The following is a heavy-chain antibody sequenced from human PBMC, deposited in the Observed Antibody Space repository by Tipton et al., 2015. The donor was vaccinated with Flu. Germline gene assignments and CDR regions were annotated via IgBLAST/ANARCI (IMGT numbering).Heavy chain of an antibody. V-gene: IGHV3-11*01. CDR1: GFTLRDYH. J-gene: IGHJ4*02. CDR3: ASDSSRSHYYDSSGYYEDY. Sequence: SLRLSCAASGFTLRDYHMTWIRQAPGKGLEWVSYISGSGSTIYYADSVKGRFTISRDNAKNSLYLQMNSLRAEDTAVYYCASDSSRSHYYDSSGYYEDYWGQGTPVTVSS. CDR2: ISGSGSTI. D-gene: IGHD3-22*01.